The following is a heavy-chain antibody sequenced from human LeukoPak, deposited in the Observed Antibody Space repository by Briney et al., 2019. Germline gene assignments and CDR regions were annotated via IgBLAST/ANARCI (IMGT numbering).Heavy chain of an antibody. Sequence: GGSLRLSCAASGFTVSSNYMSWVRQAPGKGLEWVSVIYSGGSTYYADSVKGRFTISRDNSKNTLYLQMNSLRAEDTAVYYCARAQKAAAGRFDYWGQGTLVTVSS. D-gene: IGHD6-13*01. V-gene: IGHV3-53*01. J-gene: IGHJ4*02. CDR3: ARAQKAAAGRFDY. CDR2: IYSGGST. CDR1: GFTVSSNY.